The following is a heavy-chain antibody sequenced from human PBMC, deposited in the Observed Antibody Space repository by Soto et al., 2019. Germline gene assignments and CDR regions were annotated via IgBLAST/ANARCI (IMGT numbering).Heavy chain of an antibody. V-gene: IGHV4-61*01. J-gene: IGHJ4*02. CDR3: ARVSSPYFYDSSGYRENYSDS. CDR1: GGSVSSGSYY. D-gene: IGHD3-22*01. Sequence: SETLSLTCTVSGGSVSSGSYYWSWIRQPPGKGLELIGYIYYSGSTNYNPSLKSRVTISVDTSKNQFSLKLSSVTAADTAVYYCARVSSPYFYDSSGYRENYSDSWGQAPMVTVSS. CDR2: IYYSGST.